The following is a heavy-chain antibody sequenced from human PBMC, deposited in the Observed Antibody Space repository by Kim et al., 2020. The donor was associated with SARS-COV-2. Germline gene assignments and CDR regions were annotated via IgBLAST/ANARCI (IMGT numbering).Heavy chain of an antibody. Sequence: GGRPSSQNSVKGRFTISRDNSKKTLYLQRNSLRAEGTAVYYCAKLFGRDYWGQGTLVTVSS. D-gene: IGHD3-3*01. J-gene: IGHJ4*02. CDR3: AKLFGRDY. CDR2: GGRP. V-gene: IGHV3-23*01.